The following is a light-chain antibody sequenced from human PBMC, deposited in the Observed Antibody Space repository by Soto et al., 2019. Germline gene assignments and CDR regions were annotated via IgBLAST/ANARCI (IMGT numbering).Light chain of an antibody. CDR1: QSISLS. Sequence: DIRMTQSPSTLSAFVGDRVTITCRASQSISLSFAWYQQKPGKAPDLLISDASNLERGVPSRFSGSGSGTEFTLTISSLQPDDFATYYCQQYNSYWTFGPGTKVDIK. J-gene: IGKJ1*01. CDR2: DAS. CDR3: QQYNSYWT. V-gene: IGKV1-5*01.